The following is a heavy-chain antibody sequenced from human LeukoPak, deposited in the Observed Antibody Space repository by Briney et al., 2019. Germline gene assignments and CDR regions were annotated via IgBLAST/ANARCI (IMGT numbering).Heavy chain of an antibody. CDR2: ISGSGGST. CDR1: GFTFSSYA. D-gene: IGHD3-22*01. V-gene: IGHV3-23*01. J-gene: IGHJ4*02. CDR3: AKVPYYYDSSGFSGKENY. Sequence: GGSLRLSCAASGFTFSSYAMSWVRQAPGKGLEWVSAISGSGGSTYYADSVKGRFTISRDNSKNTLYLQMNSLRAEDTAVYYCAKVPYYYDSSGFSGKENYWGQGTLVTVSS.